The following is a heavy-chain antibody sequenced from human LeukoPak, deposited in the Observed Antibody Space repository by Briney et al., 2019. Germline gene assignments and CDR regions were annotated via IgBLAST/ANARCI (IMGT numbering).Heavy chain of an antibody. V-gene: IGHV4-39*01. CDR1: GGSISSSSHY. D-gene: IGHD2-2*01. J-gene: IGHJ4*02. CDR2: MYYSGGT. CDR3: ARLVRYCSTDTCYPFDY. Sequence: PSETLSPTCTVSGGSISSSSHYWGWIRQPPGKGLEWIGSMYYSGGTYYNPSLKSRVTISIETSKNQFSLKLNSVTAADTAVYYCARLVRYCSTDTCYPFDYWGQGTLVTVSS.